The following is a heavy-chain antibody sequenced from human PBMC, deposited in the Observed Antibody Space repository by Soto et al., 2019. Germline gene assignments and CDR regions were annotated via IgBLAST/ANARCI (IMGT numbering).Heavy chain of an antibody. J-gene: IGHJ4*02. Sequence: QLQLQESGSGLVKPSQTLSLTCAVSGGSTSSGGYSWSWLRQPPGKGLEWIGYISHSGSTYYNPSLKSRVTISVDTSKNQFSLRLSSVNAADTAVYYCARGGLLPDYWGQGTLVTVSS. V-gene: IGHV4-30-2*01. D-gene: IGHD6-19*01. CDR1: GGSTSSGGYS. CDR3: ARGGLLPDY. CDR2: ISHSGST.